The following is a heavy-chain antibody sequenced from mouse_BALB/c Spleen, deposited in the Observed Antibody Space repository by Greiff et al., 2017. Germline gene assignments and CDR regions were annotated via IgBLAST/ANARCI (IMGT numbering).Heavy chain of an antibody. CDR2: ISYSGST. CDR1: GYSITSDYA. J-gene: IGHJ4*01. Sequence: EVKLVESGPGLVKPSQSLSLTCTVTGYSITSDYAWNWIRQFPGNKLEWMGYISYSGSTSYNPSLKSRISITRDTSKNQFFLQLNSVTTEDTATYYCAPYTGYAMDYWGQGTSVTVSS. V-gene: IGHV3-2*02. CDR3: APYTGYAMDY.